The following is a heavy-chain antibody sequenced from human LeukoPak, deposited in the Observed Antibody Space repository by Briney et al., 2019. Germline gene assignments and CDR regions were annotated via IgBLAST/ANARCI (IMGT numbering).Heavy chain of an antibody. Sequence: VKVSCKASGYTFTGYYMHWVRQAPGQGLEWMGWINPNSGGTNYAQKFQGRVTMTRDTSISTAYMELSRLRSDDTAVYYCARGTIYCSGGSCYFGFDPWGQGTLVTVSS. V-gene: IGHV1-2*02. CDR1: GYTFTGYY. CDR2: INPNSGGT. J-gene: IGHJ5*02. CDR3: ARGTIYCSGGSCYFGFDP. D-gene: IGHD2-15*01.